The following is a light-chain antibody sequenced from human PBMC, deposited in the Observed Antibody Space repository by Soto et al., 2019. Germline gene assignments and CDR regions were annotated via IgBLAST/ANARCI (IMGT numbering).Light chain of an antibody. CDR1: QRVGND. J-gene: IGKJ4*01. Sequence: ETVMTQSPAALSVSPGQGATLSCRASQRVGNDVAWYQQKPGQAPRLLIYGASSRATVIPDRFSGSGSGTDFTLTISNLEPEDFAVYYCQQYSSSPPLTFGGGTKVDIK. V-gene: IGKV3-20*01. CDR3: QQYSSSPPLT. CDR2: GAS.